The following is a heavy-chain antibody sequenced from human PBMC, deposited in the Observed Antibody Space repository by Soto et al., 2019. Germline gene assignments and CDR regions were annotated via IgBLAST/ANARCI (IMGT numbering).Heavy chain of an antibody. CDR3: ARRTYDSSGYYTLRFDY. V-gene: IGHV5-10-1*01. Sequence: LGESLKISCKGSGYSFTSYWISWVRQMPGKGLEWMGRIDPSDSYTNYSPSFRGHVTISADKSISTAYLQWSSLKASDTAMYYCARRTYDSSGYYTLRFDYWGQGTLVTSPQ. CDR1: GYSFTSYW. D-gene: IGHD3-22*01. J-gene: IGHJ4*02. CDR2: IDPSDSYT.